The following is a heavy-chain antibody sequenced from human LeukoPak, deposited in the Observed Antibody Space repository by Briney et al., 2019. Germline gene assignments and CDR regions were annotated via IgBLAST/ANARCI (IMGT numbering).Heavy chain of an antibody. CDR3: ARVTSVVTLDY. CDR2: IYYSGST. Sequence: SETLSLTCTVSGGSISSYYWSWIRQPPGKGLEWIGYIYYSGSTNYNPSLKSRVTISVDTSKNQFSLKLSSVTAADTAVYYCARVTSVVTLDYWGQGTLVTVSS. D-gene: IGHD4-23*01. V-gene: IGHV4-59*01. J-gene: IGHJ4*02. CDR1: GGSISSYY.